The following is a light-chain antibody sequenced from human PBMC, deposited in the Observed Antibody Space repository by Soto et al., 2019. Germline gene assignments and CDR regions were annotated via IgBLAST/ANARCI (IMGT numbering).Light chain of an antibody. V-gene: IGLV2-14*02. CDR3: CSHASRDTLLWV. CDR2: EAT. J-gene: IGLJ3*02. Sequence: QSALTQPASVSGSPGQSISISCTGTSSDVGKYKFVSWYQQHPGKAPKLIIYEATKRPSGVSNRFSGSKSGNTASLTISGLQAEDEAEYYCCSHASRDTLLWVFGGGTKLTVL. CDR1: SSDVGKYKF.